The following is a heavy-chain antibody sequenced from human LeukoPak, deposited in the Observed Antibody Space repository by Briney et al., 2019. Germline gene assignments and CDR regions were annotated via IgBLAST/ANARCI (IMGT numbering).Heavy chain of an antibody. CDR2: IKQEGSEK. CDR3: AGSPSYLYSGSYYDYYYYMDV. J-gene: IGHJ6*03. D-gene: IGHD1-26*01. V-gene: IGHV3-7*01. CDR1: GFTFSSYW. Sequence: PGGSLRLSCAASGFTFSSYWMSWVRQAPGKGLEWVANIKQEGSEKYYVDSVKGRFTISRDNAKNSLYLQMNSLRAEDTAVYYCAGSPSYLYSGSYYDYYYYMDVWGKGTTVTVSS.